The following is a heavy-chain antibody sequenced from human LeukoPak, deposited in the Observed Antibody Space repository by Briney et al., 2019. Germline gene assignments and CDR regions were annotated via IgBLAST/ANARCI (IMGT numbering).Heavy chain of an antibody. Sequence: SETLSLTCTVSGGSISRRSYYWGWIRQPAGKGLEWIGRIYTSGSTNYNPSLKSRVTMSVDTSKNQFSLKLSSVTAADTAVYYCARELHDYGEASWFDPWGQGTLVTVSS. V-gene: IGHV4-61*02. J-gene: IGHJ5*02. D-gene: IGHD4-17*01. CDR3: ARELHDYGEASWFDP. CDR1: GGSISRRSYY. CDR2: IYTSGST.